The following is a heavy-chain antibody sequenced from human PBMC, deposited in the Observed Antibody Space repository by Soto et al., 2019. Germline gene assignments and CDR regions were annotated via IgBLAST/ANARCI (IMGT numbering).Heavy chain of an antibody. Sequence: QVQLVQSGAEVKKPGSSVKVSCKSSGGTFRSYAISWERQAPGQGLEWMGGINPIFGTADYAQKFQGRVTITADASTCTVYMVPSSLRSEDTAVYYCASSVMDHYYYGIDVRAQGTTVTVSS. CDR1: GGTFRSYA. V-gene: IGHV1-69*12. D-gene: IGHD3-16*01. CDR3: ASSVMDHYYYGIDV. CDR2: INPIFGTA. J-gene: IGHJ6*02.